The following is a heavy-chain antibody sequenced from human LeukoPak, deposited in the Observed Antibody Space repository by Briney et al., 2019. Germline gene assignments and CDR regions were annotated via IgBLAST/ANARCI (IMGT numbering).Heavy chain of an antibody. CDR3: ATVAAAGAYRFDY. J-gene: IGHJ4*02. D-gene: IGHD6-13*01. CDR1: GYTLTELS. CDR2: FDPEDGET. Sequence: WASVKVSCKVSGYTLTELSMHWVRQAPGKGLEWMGVFDPEDGETIYAQKFQGRVTMTEDTSTDTAYMELSSLRSEDTAVYYCATVAAAGAYRFDYWGQGTLVTVSS. V-gene: IGHV1-24*01.